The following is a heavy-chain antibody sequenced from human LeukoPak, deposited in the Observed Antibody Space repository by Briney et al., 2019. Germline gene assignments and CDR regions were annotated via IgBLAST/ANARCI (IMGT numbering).Heavy chain of an antibody. V-gene: IGHV4-34*01. D-gene: IGHD4-23*01. CDR1: GGSIGSYY. Sequence: SETLSLTCTVSGGSIGSYYWSWIRQPPGKGLEWIGEINHSGSTNYNPSLKSRVTISVDTSKNQFSLKLSSVTAADTAVYYCARYGGQSEFDYWGQGTLVTVSS. CDR3: ARYGGQSEFDY. J-gene: IGHJ4*02. CDR2: INHSGST.